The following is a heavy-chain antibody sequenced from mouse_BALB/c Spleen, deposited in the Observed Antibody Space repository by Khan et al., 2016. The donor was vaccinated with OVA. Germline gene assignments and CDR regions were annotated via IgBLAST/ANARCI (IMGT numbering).Heavy chain of an antibody. CDR2: INPNNGGT. J-gene: IGHJ3*01. Sequence: VRLQQPGPELVKPGASVKIPCKASGYTFTDFIIDWVKQSLGESLEWIGVINPNNGGTIYNKKFKGKATLTVDKSSSTAYMELRSLTSKDTADYYCARHGYRRFDYWGQGTLVTVSA. CDR1: GYTFTDFI. CDR3: ARHGYRRFDY. V-gene: IGHV1-18*01. D-gene: IGHD2-2*01.